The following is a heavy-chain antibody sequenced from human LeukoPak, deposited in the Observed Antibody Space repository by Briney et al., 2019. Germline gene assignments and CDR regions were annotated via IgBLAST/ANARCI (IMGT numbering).Heavy chain of an antibody. CDR2: FDPEDGET. D-gene: IGHD3-10*01. Sequence: GASVTVSCTVSGYTLTELSMHWVRQAPGKGLEWMGGFDPEDGETIYAQKFQGRVTMTEDTSTDTAYMELSSLRSEDTAVYYCATLTYYYGSGSVAGDYWGQGTLVTVSS. CDR1: GYTLTELS. J-gene: IGHJ4*02. CDR3: ATLTYYYGSGSVAGDY. V-gene: IGHV1-24*01.